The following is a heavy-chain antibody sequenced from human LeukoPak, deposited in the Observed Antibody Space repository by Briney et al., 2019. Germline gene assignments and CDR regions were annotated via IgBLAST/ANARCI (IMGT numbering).Heavy chain of an antibody. J-gene: IGHJ5*02. CDR2: IIPILGIA. D-gene: IGHD3-16*02. Sequence: SVKVSCKASGGTFSSYAISWVRQAPGQGLEWMGMIIPILGIANYAQKFQGRVTITADKSTSTAYMELSSLRSEDTAVYYCARNPYDYVWGSHRDNWFDPWGQGTLVTVSS. CDR1: GGTFSSYA. CDR3: ARNPYDYVWGSHRDNWFDP. V-gene: IGHV1-69*04.